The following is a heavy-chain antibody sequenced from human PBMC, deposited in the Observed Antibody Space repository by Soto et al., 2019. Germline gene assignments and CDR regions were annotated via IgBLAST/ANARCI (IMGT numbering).Heavy chain of an antibody. CDR1: GYSFTIYC. CDR2: INPSDSYT. Sequence: GESLKISCHGSGYSFTIYCIGWVLQRPGKGLEWMGRINPSDSYTTYSPSFQGHVTISTDKSFSTAYLQWSGLKASDTAMYYCARLGYCTGTSCYTFDSWGQGTLVTVSS. J-gene: IGHJ4*02. V-gene: IGHV5-10-1*01. CDR3: ARLGYCTGTSCYTFDS. D-gene: IGHD2-2*02.